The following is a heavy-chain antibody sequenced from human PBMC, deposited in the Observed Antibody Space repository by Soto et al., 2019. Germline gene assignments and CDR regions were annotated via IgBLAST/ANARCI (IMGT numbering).Heavy chain of an antibody. CDR2: ISGSGTTA. CDR1: GFIFSSYA. Sequence: GGSLRLSCAASGFIFSSYAMSWVRQAPGKGLEWVSAISGSGTTAYYAASVKGRFTISRDDSKTTLYLQMNSLKTEDTAVYYCITDESMDVWGQGTTVTVSS. J-gene: IGHJ6*02. CDR3: ITDESMDV. V-gene: IGHV3-23*01.